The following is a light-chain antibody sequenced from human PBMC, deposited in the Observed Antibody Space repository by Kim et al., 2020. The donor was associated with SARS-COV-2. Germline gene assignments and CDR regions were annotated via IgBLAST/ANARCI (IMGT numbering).Light chain of an antibody. J-gene: IGLJ2*01. V-gene: IGLV4-69*01. CDR1: PGHTTYA. CDR2: LYSDGRH. CDR3: QTWGSGIAV. Sequence: AKPTCTLSPGHTTYAVAWLQQRPGKGPRYLMRLYSDGRHTKGDGIPDRFSGSTSGSEYPLTISSLQSEDEADYYCQTWGSGIAVFGGGTQLTVL.